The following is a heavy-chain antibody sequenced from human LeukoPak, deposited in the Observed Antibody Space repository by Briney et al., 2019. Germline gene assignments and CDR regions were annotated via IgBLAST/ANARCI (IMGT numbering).Heavy chain of an antibody. D-gene: IGHD1-26*01. J-gene: IGHJ5*02. V-gene: IGHV3-21*01. CDR1: GFTFSSYG. CDR2: ISSSSTYT. Sequence: PGGSLRLSCAASGFTFSSYGMHWVRQAPGKGLEWVSSISSSSTYTYYTDSVKGRFTISRDNAKNSLYLQMNSLRAEDTAVYYCARVNGAPDWFDPWGQGTLVTVSS. CDR3: ARVNGAPDWFDP.